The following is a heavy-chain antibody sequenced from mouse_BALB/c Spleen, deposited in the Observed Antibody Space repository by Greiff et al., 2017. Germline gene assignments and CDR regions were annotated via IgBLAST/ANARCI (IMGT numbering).Heavy chain of an antibody. CDR2: ISTYYGDA. J-gene: IGHJ1*01. V-gene: IGHV1S137*01. CDR1: GYTFTDYA. CDR3: ARYYGYGWYFDV. Sequence: VQLQQSGAELVRPGVSVKISCKGSGYTFTDYAMHWVKQSHAKSLEWIGVISTYYGDASYNQKFKGKATMTVDKSSSTAYMELARLTSEDSAIYYCARYYGYGWYFDVWGAGTTVTVSS. D-gene: IGHD1-2*01.